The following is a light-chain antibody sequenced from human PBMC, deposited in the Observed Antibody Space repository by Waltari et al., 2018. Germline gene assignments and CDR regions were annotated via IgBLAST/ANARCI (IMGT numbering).Light chain of an antibody. Sequence: ELVLTQSPGTLSLSPGERATLSCRASQSVSSSYLAWSQQKPGQAPMLLIDGTSSRATGIPDRFSGSGSGTDFTLTISRLEPEDFAVYYCHQYGSSPPITFGQGTRLEIK. CDR2: GTS. CDR3: HQYGSSPPIT. CDR1: QSVSSSY. J-gene: IGKJ5*01. V-gene: IGKV3-20*01.